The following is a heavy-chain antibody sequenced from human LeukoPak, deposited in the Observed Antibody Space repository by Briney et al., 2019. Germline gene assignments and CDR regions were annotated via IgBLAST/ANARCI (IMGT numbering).Heavy chain of an antibody. CDR1: GSTFDVYG. CDR2: INWNGGST. J-gene: IGHJ3*02. V-gene: IGHV3-20*04. CDR3: ARGVPAARLAFDI. Sequence: GGSLRLSCAASGSTFDVYGMSWVRQAPGKGLEWVSGINWNGGSTGYAGSVKGRFTISRENAKNSLYLQMNSLRAGDTAVYYCARGVPAARLAFDIWGQGTMVTVSS. D-gene: IGHD2-2*01.